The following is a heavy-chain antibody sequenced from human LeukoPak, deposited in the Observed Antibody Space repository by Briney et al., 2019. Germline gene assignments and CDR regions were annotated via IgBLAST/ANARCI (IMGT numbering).Heavy chain of an antibody. CDR1: GFTVTSSY. Sequence: QPGRSLRLSCAASGFTVTSSYMSWVRQAPGKGLEWVSFIYSSGSTHYADSVEGRFTISRDNSKNTLYLQMNGLRPVDTAMYYCAREGSGYYATEWGQGTLVTVSS. D-gene: IGHD3-3*01. J-gene: IGHJ4*02. CDR3: AREGSGYYATE. V-gene: IGHV3-53*05. CDR2: IYSSGST.